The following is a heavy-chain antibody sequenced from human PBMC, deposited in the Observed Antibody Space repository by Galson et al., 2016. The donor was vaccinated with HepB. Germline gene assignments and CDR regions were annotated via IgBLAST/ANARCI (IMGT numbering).Heavy chain of an antibody. V-gene: IGHV1-46*01. CDR3: ARDLEGEATIPEY. J-gene: IGHJ4*02. CDR2: INPSGGST. D-gene: IGHD5-12*01. CDR1: GYTFTTYF. Sequence: SVKVSCKASGYTFTTYFIHWVRQAPGQGLEWMGIINPSGGSTSYAQKFQVRVTMTSDTSTSTVYMELSGLRSEDTAMYYCARDLEGEATIPEYWGQGTLVIVSS.